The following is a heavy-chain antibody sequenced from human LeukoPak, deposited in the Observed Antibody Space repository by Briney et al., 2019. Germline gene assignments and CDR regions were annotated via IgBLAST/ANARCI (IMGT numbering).Heavy chain of an antibody. CDR2: IIGSGGST. J-gene: IGHJ4*02. Sequence: GGSLRLSCAASGFTFRSYAMSWVRQAPGKGLEWVSVIIGSGGSTYYADSVEGRFTISRDNSKNTLYLQMNSLRAEDTAVYYCAKPPYYDFWSGYSSFDYWGQGTLVTVSS. CDR3: AKPPYYDFWSGYSSFDY. CDR1: GFTFRSYA. V-gene: IGHV3-23*01. D-gene: IGHD3-3*01.